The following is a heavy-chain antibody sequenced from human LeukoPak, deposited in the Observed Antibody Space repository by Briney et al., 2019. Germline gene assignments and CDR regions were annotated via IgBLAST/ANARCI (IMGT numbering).Heavy chain of an antibody. CDR2: ISGSGDNT. J-gene: IGHJ4*02. CDR1: GFSFRTYG. D-gene: IGHD3-10*01. Sequence: GGSLRLSCAASGFSFRTYGMSWVRQAPGKRLEWVPGISGSGDNTHNADFVKGRFTISRDNSKNTLYLQMNSLRAEDTAVYYCAKDGRAKGFGEISLVDYWGQGTLVTVSS. CDR3: AKDGRAKGFGEISLVDY. V-gene: IGHV3-23*01.